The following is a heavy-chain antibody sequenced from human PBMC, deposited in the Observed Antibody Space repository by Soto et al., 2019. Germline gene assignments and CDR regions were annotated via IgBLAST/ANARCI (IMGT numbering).Heavy chain of an antibody. CDR3: ARALEGGDAFDI. V-gene: IGHV4-31*03. CDR1: GGSISSGGYY. D-gene: IGHD3-16*01. J-gene: IGHJ3*02. Sequence: PSETLSLTCTVSGGSISSGGYYWSWIRQHPGKGLEWIGNIDYSGSTYYNPSLKSRVTISVDTSKNQFSLKLSSVTAADTAVYYCARALEGGDAFDIWGKGTMVTVSS. CDR2: IDYSGST.